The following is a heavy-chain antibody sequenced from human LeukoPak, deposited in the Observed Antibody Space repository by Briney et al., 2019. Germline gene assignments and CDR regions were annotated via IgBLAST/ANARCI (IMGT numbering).Heavy chain of an antibody. D-gene: IGHD2-15*01. Sequence: SQTLSLTCTVSGGSISSGSYYWSWIRQPAGKGLEWIGRIYTSGSTNYNPSLKSRVTISVDTSKNQFSLKLSSVTAADTAVYYCAREGYCSGGSCLYCYYYYMDVWGKGTTVTVSS. CDR1: GGSISSGSYY. V-gene: IGHV4-61*02. CDR3: AREGYCSGGSCLYCYYYYMDV. CDR2: IYTSGST. J-gene: IGHJ6*03.